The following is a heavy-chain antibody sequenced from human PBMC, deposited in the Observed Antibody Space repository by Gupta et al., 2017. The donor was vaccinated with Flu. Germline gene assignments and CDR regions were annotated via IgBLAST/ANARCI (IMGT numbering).Heavy chain of an antibody. V-gene: IGHV3-11*01. J-gene: IGHJ4*02. CDR3: ARDGRERWLQFPYLTHVVDY. D-gene: IGHD5-12*01. CDR1: GFTFSDYY. CDR2: ISSSGSTI. Sequence: QVQLVESGGGLVKPGGSLRLSCAASGFTFSDYYMSWIRQAPGKGLEWVSYISSSGSTIYYADSVKGRFTISRDNAKNSLYLQMNSLRAEDTAVYYCARDGRERWLQFPYLTHVVDYWGQGTLVTVSS.